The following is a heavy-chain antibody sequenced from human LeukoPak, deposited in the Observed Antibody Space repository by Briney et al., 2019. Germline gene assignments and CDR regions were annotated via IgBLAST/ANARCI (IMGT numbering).Heavy chain of an antibody. CDR3: ARLSAYGDYDFDY. D-gene: IGHD4-17*01. CDR2: IYYSGST. J-gene: IGHJ4*02. CDR1: GGSISSYY. Sequence: PSETLSLTCTVSGGSISSYYWSWIRRPPGKGLEWIGYIYYSGSTNYNPSLKSRVTISVDTSKNQFSLKLSSVTAADTAVYYCARLSAYGDYDFDYWGQGTLVTVSS. V-gene: IGHV4-59*08.